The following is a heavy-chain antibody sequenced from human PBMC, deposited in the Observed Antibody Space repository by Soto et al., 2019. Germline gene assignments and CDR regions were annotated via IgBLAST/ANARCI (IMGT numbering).Heavy chain of an antibody. CDR3: ARDYNDFWSGPFDY. J-gene: IGHJ4*02. D-gene: IGHD3-3*01. CDR1: GFRFSDYS. Sequence: EVHLVESGGRLVQPGGSLRFSCAASGFRFSDYSMNWVRQAPGRGLEWVSYISSSSFTIHYADSVEGRFAISSDNAKNSLYLQMNSLRAEDTAVYYCARDYNDFWSGPFDYWGQGALVTVSS. CDR2: ISSSSFTI. V-gene: IGHV3-48*01.